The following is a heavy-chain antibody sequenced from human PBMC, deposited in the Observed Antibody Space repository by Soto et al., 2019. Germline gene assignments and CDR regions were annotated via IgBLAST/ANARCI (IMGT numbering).Heavy chain of an antibody. V-gene: IGHV3-53*01. CDR1: GFTGINNY. CDR2: IYSGGST. D-gene: IGHD2-15*01. CDR3: AREGGGVYCSGGSCYGRYFDF. J-gene: IGHJ4*02. Sequence: GSLRLSSAASGFTGINNYMIFFRHSPCKWVEWVSIIYSGGSTYYADSVQGRFTIARDNSKNTLFLQMSSLRAEDTAVYYCAREGGGVYCSGGSCYGRYFDFWGQGTRVTVSS.